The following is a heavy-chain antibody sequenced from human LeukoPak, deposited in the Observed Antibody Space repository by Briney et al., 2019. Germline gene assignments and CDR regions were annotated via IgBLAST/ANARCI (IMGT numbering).Heavy chain of an antibody. Sequence: ASVKVSCKASGGTFSSYAISWVRQAPGQGLEWMGGIIPIFGTANYAQKFQGRVTITADEPTSTAYMELSSLRSEDTAVYYCSTSSSWYNWFDPWGQGTLVTVSS. CDR2: IIPIFGTA. CDR1: GGTFSSYA. V-gene: IGHV1-69*13. J-gene: IGHJ5*02. CDR3: STSSSWYNWFDP. D-gene: IGHD6-13*01.